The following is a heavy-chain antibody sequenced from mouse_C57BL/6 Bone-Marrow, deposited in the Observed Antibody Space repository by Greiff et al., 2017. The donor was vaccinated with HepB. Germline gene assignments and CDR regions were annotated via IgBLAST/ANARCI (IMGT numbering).Heavy chain of an antibody. CDR2: ISYSGST. Sequence: VQLKESGPGLAKPSQTLSLTCSVTGYSITSDYWNWVRKFPGSKLEYMGYISYSGSTYYNPSLKSRISITRDTSKNQYYLQLNSVTTEDTATYYCARWITTVAATRYFDVWGTGTTVTVSS. J-gene: IGHJ1*03. D-gene: IGHD1-1*01. CDR1: GYSITSDY. V-gene: IGHV3-8*01. CDR3: ARWITTVAATRYFDV.